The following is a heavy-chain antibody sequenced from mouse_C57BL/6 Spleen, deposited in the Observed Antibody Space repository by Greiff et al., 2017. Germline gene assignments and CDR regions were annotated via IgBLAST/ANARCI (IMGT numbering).Heavy chain of an antibody. V-gene: IGHV1-64*01. CDR3: ARSHDGYYAMDY. CDR1: GYTFTSYW. D-gene: IGHD2-3*01. J-gene: IGHJ4*01. CDR2: IHPNSGST. Sequence: VQLQQPGAELVKPGASVKLSCKASGYTFTSYWMHWVKQRPGQGLEWIGMIHPNSGSTNYNEKFKSKATLTVDKSSSTAYMQLSSLTSEDSAVYYCARSHDGYYAMDYWGQGTSVTVSS.